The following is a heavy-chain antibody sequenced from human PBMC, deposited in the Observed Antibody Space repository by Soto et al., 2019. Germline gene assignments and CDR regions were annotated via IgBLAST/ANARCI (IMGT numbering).Heavy chain of an antibody. D-gene: IGHD3-22*01. CDR2: ISSSSSYI. J-gene: IGHJ6*01. V-gene: IGHV3-21*01. CDR1: GFTFSSYS. CDR3: ARDREYYYDSSGYYYYYYGMDV. Sequence: EVQLVESGGGLVQPGGSLRLSCAASGFTFSSYSMNWVRQAPGKGLEWVSSISSSSSYIYYADSVKGRFTISRDNAKNSLYLQMNSLRAEDTAVYYCARDREYYYDSSGYYYYYYGMDVWRRGTTVTVSS.